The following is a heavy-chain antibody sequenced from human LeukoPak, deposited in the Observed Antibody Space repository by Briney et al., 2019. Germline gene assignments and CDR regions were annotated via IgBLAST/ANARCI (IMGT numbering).Heavy chain of an antibody. CDR3: ARRRYYDSTGYLD. V-gene: IGHV4-39*01. CDR1: GDSISSSSYY. Sequence: PSETLSLTCTISGDSISSSSYYWDWIRQCPGKGLEWSGTIYYSGSTYYNASLKSRLFISIDTSNNQFSLRLSFVTAADTAVYYCARRRYYDSTGYLDWGQGTLITVSS. CDR2: IYYSGST. J-gene: IGHJ1*01. D-gene: IGHD3-22*01.